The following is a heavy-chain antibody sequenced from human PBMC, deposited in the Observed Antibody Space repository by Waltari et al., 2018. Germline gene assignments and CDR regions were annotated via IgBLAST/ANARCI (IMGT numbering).Heavy chain of an antibody. D-gene: IGHD3-22*01. CDR3: ARGGYYYDTLGDS. Sequence: LQLQESGPGLVKASETLSLNCTVSDDSTRYSSYFWGWIRQPPGKGLEWIVSVYISVTTCYNPSLKGRVTMSLETSKNQFSLKLKSVTAADTAVYYCARGGYYYDTLGDSWGQGTLVTVSS. J-gene: IGHJ5*01. CDR1: DDSTRYSSYF. V-gene: IGHV4-39*07. CDR2: VYISVTT.